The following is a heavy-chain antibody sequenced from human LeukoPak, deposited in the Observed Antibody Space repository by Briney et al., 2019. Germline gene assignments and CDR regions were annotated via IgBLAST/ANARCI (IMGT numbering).Heavy chain of an antibody. D-gene: IGHD6-19*01. CDR1: GGSFSGSN. Sequence: PSETLSLTCAVYGGSFSGSNWSWIRPPPGKGLGWIGEINHSGSTDYNPSLKSRVTLSVDTSKNQFSLKLSSVTAADTAVYYCARISQWLAYTYYFDYWGQGTLVTVSS. CDR2: INHSGST. CDR3: ARISQWLAYTYYFDY. J-gene: IGHJ4*02. V-gene: IGHV4-34*01.